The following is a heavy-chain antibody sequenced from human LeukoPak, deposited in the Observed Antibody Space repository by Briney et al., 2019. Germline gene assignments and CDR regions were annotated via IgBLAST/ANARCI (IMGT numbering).Heavy chain of an antibody. D-gene: IGHD6-19*01. CDR1: ADSISNYY. J-gene: IGHJ4*02. V-gene: IGHV4-59*01. CDR3: AAEFSNEQWLDWDY. CDR2: IYNSGST. Sequence: SETLSLTCTVSADSISNYYWTWLRQPPGKGLEWIGYIYNSGSTNYITSLKSRVTISMDTPKNQFSLKLSSVTAADAAVYYCAAEFSNEQWLDWDYWGQGTLVTVSS.